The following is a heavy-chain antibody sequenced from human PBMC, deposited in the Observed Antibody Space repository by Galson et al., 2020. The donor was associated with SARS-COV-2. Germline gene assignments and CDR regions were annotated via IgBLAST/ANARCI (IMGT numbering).Heavy chain of an antibody. CDR1: GFPISGNY. D-gene: IGHD3-10*01. Sequence: GGSLRLSCIASGFPISGNYMSWVRQAPAQGLEWVSLIYTGGNTYYADSVNGRFTISRDNSKNTLVLQLNSMRAADTAVYFCTRDLPGVGVDVWGQGTTVTVSS. CDR3: TRDLPGVGVDV. CDR2: IYTGGNT. V-gene: IGHV3-53*01. J-gene: IGHJ6*02.